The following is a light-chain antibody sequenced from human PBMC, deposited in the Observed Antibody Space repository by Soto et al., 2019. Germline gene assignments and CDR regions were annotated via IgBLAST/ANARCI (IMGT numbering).Light chain of an antibody. Sequence: QSVLTRPPSVSAAPGQKVTISCSGSSSNIGYNYVSWYQQLPGTAPKLLIYDNNKRPSGIPDRFSGSKSGTSATLGITGLQTGDEADYYCGTWDSSLSAYVFGTGTKV. CDR1: SSNIGYNY. CDR2: DNN. J-gene: IGLJ1*01. V-gene: IGLV1-51*01. CDR3: GTWDSSLSAYV.